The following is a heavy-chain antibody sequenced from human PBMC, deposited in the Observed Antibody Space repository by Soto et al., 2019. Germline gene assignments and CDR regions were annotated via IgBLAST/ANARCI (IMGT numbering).Heavy chain of an antibody. V-gene: IGHV4-31*03. CDR1: GGSISSGGYY. CDR2: IYYNGNT. CDR3: PRCSLVVIPVPRFEP. D-gene: IGHD2-15*01. Sequence: PSETLSLTCTVSGGSISSGGYYWSWIRQHPGRGLEWIGYIYYNGNTYYNPSLKSRVTVSVDTSKNQFSLNVRSVTAADTAVYYCPRCSLVVIPVPRFEPWGQGTLVTV. J-gene: IGHJ5*02.